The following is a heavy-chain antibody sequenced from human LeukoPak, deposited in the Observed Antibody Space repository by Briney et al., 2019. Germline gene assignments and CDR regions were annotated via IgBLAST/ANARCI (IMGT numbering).Heavy chain of an antibody. CDR1: GYTFTNYY. CDR2: INPNSGGT. D-gene: IGHD2-2*01. Sequence: ASVKVSCKASGYTFTNYYVHWVRQAPGQGLEWMGWINPNSGGTNYAQKFQGRVTMTRDTSISTAYMELSRLRSDDTAVYYCATHFSTAYQLPYTDYYYMDVWGKGTTVTVSS. V-gene: IGHV1-2*02. J-gene: IGHJ6*03. CDR3: ATHFSTAYQLPYTDYYYMDV.